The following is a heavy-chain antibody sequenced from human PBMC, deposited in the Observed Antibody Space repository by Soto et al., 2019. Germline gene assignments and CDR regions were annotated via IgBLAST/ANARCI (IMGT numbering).Heavy chain of an antibody. CDR3: ARDSGGMDV. J-gene: IGHJ6*02. Sequence: GASVKDSCKASGYTFTIYALHWVRQAPGQRLEWMGWINAGSGNTKYSKKFQGRVTITRDTSASTAYMELSSLRSEDTAVYYCARDSGGMDVWGQGTTVTVSS. CDR2: INAGSGNT. V-gene: IGHV1-3*01. CDR1: GYTFTIYA.